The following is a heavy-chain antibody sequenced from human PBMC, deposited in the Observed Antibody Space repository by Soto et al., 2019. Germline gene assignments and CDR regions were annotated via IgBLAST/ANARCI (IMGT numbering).Heavy chain of an antibody. V-gene: IGHV1-24*01. Sequence: ALGQGSSEVSGNTPTELTIQWGRQAPGEGLEWMGGFDLENGETIYAQRFQGRVTMTEESSADTPYMELSSLRSEDTAVYYCAIEVRRSNQFDHWGQGTMVPVSP. J-gene: IGHJ4*02. CDR3: AIEVRRSNQFDH. D-gene: IGHD3-10*01. CDR1: GNTPTELT. CDR2: FDLENGET.